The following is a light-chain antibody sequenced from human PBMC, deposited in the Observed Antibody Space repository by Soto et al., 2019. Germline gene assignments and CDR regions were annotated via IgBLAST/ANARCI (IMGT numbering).Light chain of an antibody. CDR1: QSVNNN. V-gene: IGKV3-15*01. CDR2: GAS. Sequence: ETLMTQSPATLSVSPGERATLSCRASQSVNNNLAWYQQKLGQAPRVLIYGASTRATGIPARFTGSGSGTDFTLTISCLQSEDFATYYCQQYYSYPLTFGGGTKVEIK. CDR3: QQYYSYPLT. J-gene: IGKJ4*01.